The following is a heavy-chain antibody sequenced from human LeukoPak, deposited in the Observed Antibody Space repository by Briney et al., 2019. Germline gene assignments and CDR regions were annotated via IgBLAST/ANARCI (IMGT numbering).Heavy chain of an antibody. D-gene: IGHD2-2*01. CDR3: AKAPVGLYFYYYMDV. Sequence: GGSLRLSCAASGFTFNNAWMSWVRQAPGKGLEWVSTISRSGVATYYANSVKGRFTISRDNSKNTLSLQMNSLRAEDTAVYYCAKAPVGLYFYYYMDVWGKGTTVTISS. J-gene: IGHJ6*03. V-gene: IGHV3-23*01. CDR1: GFTFNNAW. CDR2: ISRSGVAT.